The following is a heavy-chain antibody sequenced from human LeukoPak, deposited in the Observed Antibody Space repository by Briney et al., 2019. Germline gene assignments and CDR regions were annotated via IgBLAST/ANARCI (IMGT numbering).Heavy chain of an antibody. V-gene: IGHV4-39*07. Sequence: NPSETLSLTCTVSGGSISSSSYYWGWIRQPPGKGLEWIGSIYHSGSTYYNPSLKSRVTISVDTSKNQFSLKLSSVTAADTAVYYCARDRYSSGWYEDYWGQGTLVTVSS. J-gene: IGHJ4*02. CDR3: ARDRYSSGWYEDY. CDR1: GGSISSSSYY. D-gene: IGHD6-19*01. CDR2: IYHSGST.